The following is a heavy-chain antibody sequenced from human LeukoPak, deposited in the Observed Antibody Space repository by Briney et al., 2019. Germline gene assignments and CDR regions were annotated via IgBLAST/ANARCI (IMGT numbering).Heavy chain of an antibody. J-gene: IGHJ4*02. CDR1: GGSFSGYY. V-gene: IGHV4-34*01. Sequence: PSETLSLTCAVYGGSFSGYYWSWIRQPPGKGLEWIGEINHSGSTNYNPSLKSRVTISVGTSENQFSLKLSSVTAADTAVYYCARGWQYNWQLGLDYWGQGTLVTVSS. D-gene: IGHD1-20*01. CDR3: ARGWQYNWQLGLDY. CDR2: INHSGST.